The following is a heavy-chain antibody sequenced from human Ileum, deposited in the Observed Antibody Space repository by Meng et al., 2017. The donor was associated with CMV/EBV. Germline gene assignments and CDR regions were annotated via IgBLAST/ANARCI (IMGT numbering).Heavy chain of an antibody. CDR1: GGSINSRGYY. CDR2: IEHRGET. Sequence: SETLSLTCTVSGGSINSRGYYWGWTRQAPGKGLEWIANIEHRGETFYNPSLWSRITVSLDTTKNQFSLRLSSLTAADTAVYYCSRDESEYRVYSRLDWGQGALVTVSS. J-gene: IGHJ4*02. V-gene: IGHV4-39*07. D-gene: IGHD6-13*01. CDR3: SRDESEYRVYSRLD.